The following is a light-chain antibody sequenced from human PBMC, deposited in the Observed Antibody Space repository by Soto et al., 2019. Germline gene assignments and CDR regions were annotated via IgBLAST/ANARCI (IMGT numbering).Light chain of an antibody. Sequence: DIQMTKSPASLSASVGDRVTISCRASQNIDFYLTWYQQKSGTAPTLLIYDASTLHTGVPSRFSGRGSGTDFTLTINNLQREDFADYFCQQTYSNPWTFGQGTKVDIK. CDR2: DAS. V-gene: IGKV1-39*01. CDR1: QNIDFY. J-gene: IGKJ1*01. CDR3: QQTYSNPWT.